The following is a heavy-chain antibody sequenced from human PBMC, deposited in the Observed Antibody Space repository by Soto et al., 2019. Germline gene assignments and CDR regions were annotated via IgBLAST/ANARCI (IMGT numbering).Heavy chain of an antibody. CDR3: AKETVRSMTTATTHWFDP. Sequence: PGGFLRLSCADSVFTFSSYGMPLVRQAPGKGLDWPAVITYDGCNKYYADSVKGRFTISRDNSKNTLYLQMNSLRAEDTAVYYCAKETVRSMTTATTHWFDPWGQGTLVTVSS. CDR2: ITYDGCNK. V-gene: IGHV3-30*18. D-gene: IGHD4-4*01. J-gene: IGHJ5*02. CDR1: VFTFSSYG.